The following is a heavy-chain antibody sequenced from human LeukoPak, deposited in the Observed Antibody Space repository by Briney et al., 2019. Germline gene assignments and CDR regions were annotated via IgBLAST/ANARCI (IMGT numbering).Heavy chain of an antibody. J-gene: IGHJ4*02. CDR2: ITTSGSST. V-gene: IGHV3-11*01. D-gene: IGHD3-16*01. CDR1: GFSLSDYY. CDR3: TRERRGNYHAFES. Sequence: GGSLRLSCAASGFSLSDYYMSWVRQAPGKQLEWIPYITTSGSSTDYADSVKGRFTISRDNAKNSVVLQMDSLRAEDTAVYYCTRERRGNYHAFESWGQGTLVSVSS.